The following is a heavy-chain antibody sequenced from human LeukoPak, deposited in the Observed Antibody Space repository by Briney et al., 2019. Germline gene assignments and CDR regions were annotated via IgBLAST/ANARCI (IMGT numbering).Heavy chain of an antibody. CDR1: GGSVSSGSYY. J-gene: IGHJ4*02. Sequence: SETLSLTCTVSGGSVSSGSYYWSWVRQPPGKGLEWVGEIYYRGNTNYNPSLKSRVTISVDTSQNQFSLKLISVTAADTAVYYCASARWDFWGQGVLVTVSS. CDR3: ASARWDF. V-gene: IGHV4-61*01. CDR2: IYYRGNT. D-gene: IGHD5-24*01.